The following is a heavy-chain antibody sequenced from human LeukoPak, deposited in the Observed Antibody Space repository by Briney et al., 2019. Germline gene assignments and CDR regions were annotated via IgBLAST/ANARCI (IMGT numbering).Heavy chain of an antibody. V-gene: IGHV4-39*01. CDR1: GGSISSSSYY. Sequence: PSETLSLTCTVSGGSISSSSYYWGWIRQPPGKGLEWIGSIYYSGSTYYNPSLKSRVTISVDTSKNQFSLKLSSVTAADTAVYYCARHPFSSGFYYWGQGTLVTVSS. J-gene: IGHJ4*02. CDR2: IYYSGST. CDR3: ARHPFSSGFYY. D-gene: IGHD6-19*01.